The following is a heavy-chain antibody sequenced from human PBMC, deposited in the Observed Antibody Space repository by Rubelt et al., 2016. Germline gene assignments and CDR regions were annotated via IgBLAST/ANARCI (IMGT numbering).Heavy chain of an antibody. D-gene: IGHD1-26*01. CDR2: INSDGSST. V-gene: IGHV3-74*01. Sequence: GGGLVQPGGSLRLPCEASGFTFSSYWMHWVRQAPGKGLVWVSRINSDGSSTDYADSVKGRFTISRDNAKNTLYLQMNSLRAEDTAVYYCARPNSGRYYTGAFDIWGQGIMVTVSS. CDR3: ARPNSGRYYTGAFDI. CDR1: GFTFSSYW. J-gene: IGHJ3*02.